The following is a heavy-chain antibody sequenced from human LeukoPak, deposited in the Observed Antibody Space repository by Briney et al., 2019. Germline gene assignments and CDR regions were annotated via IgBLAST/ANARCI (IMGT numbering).Heavy chain of an antibody. CDR1: GCSLSTRKMC. J-gene: IGHJ4*02. CDR3: ARVVRLSDNNFFDY. CDR2: IDWDDEK. D-gene: IGHD3-10*02. Sequence: ESGPALVKPTQTLTLTCTFSGCSLSTRKMCVSWIRQPPGKALEWLARIDWDDEKHYRTSLKTRLTISKDTSKSQVVLTMTNMDPVDTATYYCARVVRLSDNNFFDYWGQGNLVTVSS. V-gene: IGHV2-70*11.